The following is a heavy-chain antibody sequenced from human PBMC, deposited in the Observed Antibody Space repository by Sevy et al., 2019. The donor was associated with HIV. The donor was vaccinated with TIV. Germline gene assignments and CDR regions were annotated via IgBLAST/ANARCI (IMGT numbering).Heavy chain of an antibody. D-gene: IGHD3-10*01. Sequence: GGSLRLSCAASGFTFSSYWMSWVRQAPGKGLEWVANIKQDGSEKYYVDSVKGRFTISRDNAKNSLYLQMNSLRAEDTAVYYCARDPRRYYGSGSYYRDYFDYWGQGTLVTVSS. CDR2: IKQDGSEK. CDR1: GFTFSSYW. V-gene: IGHV3-7*03. J-gene: IGHJ4*02. CDR3: ARDPRRYYGSGSYYRDYFDY.